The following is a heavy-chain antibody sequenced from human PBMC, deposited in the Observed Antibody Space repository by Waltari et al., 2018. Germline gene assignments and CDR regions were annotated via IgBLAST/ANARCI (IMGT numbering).Heavy chain of an antibody. Sequence: QLQLQESGPGLVKPSETLSLTCTVSGGPISSSSYYWGWIRQPPGKGLEWIGSIYYSGSTYYNPSLKSRVTISVDTSKNQFSLKLSSVTAADTAVYYCARSANDGFDYWGQGTLVTVSS. V-gene: IGHV4-39*01. J-gene: IGHJ4*02. D-gene: IGHD3-16*01. CDR3: ARSANDGFDY. CDR1: GGPISSSSYY. CDR2: IYYSGST.